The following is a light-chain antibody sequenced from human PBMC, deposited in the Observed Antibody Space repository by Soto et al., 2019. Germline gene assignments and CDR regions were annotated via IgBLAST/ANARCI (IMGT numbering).Light chain of an antibody. CDR1: SSNIGAGYD. J-gene: IGLJ2*01. CDR2: GNT. CDR3: HSYDRSLSGAV. Sequence: QSVLTQPPSVSGAPGQRVTISCTGNSSNIGAGYDVLWSQQHPGTAPKVVIYGNTDRPTGVPDRFSASKSGASASLAISGLQPDDEADYYCHSYDRSLSGAVFGGGTKVTVL. V-gene: IGLV1-40*01.